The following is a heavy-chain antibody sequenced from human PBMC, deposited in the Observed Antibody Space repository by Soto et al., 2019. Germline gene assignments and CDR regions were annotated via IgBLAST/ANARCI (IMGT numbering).Heavy chain of an antibody. J-gene: IGHJ4*02. Sequence: SXSLSFTASGCTFRRHAMHWFRRAPGKGLEWVAVIWYDGSKKYYGDSVKGRFTVARDDSKSTLSLQMNSLRVEDTAVYYCARDQGYSGFDFDYWGQGTLVTVSS. CDR3: ARDQGYSGFDFDY. CDR2: IWYDGSKK. D-gene: IGHD5-12*01. V-gene: IGHV3-33*01. CDR1: GCTFRRHA.